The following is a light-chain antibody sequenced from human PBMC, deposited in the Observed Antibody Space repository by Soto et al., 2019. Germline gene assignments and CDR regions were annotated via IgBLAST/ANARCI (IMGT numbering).Light chain of an antibody. J-gene: IGLJ1*01. V-gene: IGLV2-14*01. CDR2: EVT. CDR3: SSYTSSSTYV. Sequence: QSVLTQPASVSGSPGQSITISCTGTGSDVGGYDYVSWYQHHPGEAPKVMIYEVTNRPSGVSNRFSGSKSGNTASLTISGLLAEDEADYYCSSYTSSSTYVFGTGTKVTV. CDR1: GSDVGGYDY.